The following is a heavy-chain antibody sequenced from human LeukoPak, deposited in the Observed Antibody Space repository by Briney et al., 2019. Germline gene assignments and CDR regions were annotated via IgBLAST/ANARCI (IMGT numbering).Heavy chain of an antibody. D-gene: IGHD5-12*01. CDR3: AKDLRGSSNWFDP. Sequence: GGSLRLSCAASGFTFSSYAMSWVRQAPGKGLEWVSTIGGRDNGIFYADSVRGRFTISRDNSQNTLYLQMTSLRAEDTAVYYCAKDLRGSSNWFDPWGQGTLVIVSS. V-gene: IGHV3-23*01. J-gene: IGHJ5*02. CDR2: IGGRDNGI. CDR1: GFTFSSYA.